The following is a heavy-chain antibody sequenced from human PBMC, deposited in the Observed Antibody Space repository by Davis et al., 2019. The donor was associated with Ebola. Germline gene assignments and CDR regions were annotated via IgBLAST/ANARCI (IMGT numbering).Heavy chain of an antibody. Sequence: PSETLSLTCTVSGGSISSHYWSWIRQPPGKGLEWIGYIYYSGSTNYNPSLKSRVTISVDTSKNQFSLKLSSVTAADTAVYYCAREGHNGMDVWGQGTTVTVSS. CDR3: AREGHNGMDV. J-gene: IGHJ6*02. CDR1: GGSISSHY. CDR2: IYYSGST. V-gene: IGHV4-59*11.